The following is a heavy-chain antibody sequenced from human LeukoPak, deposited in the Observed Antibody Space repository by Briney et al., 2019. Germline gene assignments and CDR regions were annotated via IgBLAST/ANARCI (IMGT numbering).Heavy chain of an antibody. CDR2: INHSGST. CDR1: GGSFSGYH. Sequence: SESLSLTCAVYGGSFSGYHWSWIRQPPGKGLEWIGEINHSGSTNYNPSPKSRVTISVDTSKSQFSLKLSSVTAADTAVYYCARGSPITMVRGVMRYFDYWGQGTLVTVSS. J-gene: IGHJ4*02. V-gene: IGHV4-34*01. D-gene: IGHD3-10*01. CDR3: ARGSPITMVRGVMRYFDY.